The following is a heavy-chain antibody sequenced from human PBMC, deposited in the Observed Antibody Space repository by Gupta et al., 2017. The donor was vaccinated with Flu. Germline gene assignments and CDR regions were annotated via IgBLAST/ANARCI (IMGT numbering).Heavy chain of an antibody. CDR2: DGSER. J-gene: IGHJ6*02. D-gene: IGHD2-2*01. CDR3: AGDLCSSTSCYAGGPGAPKNYYYYYGMDV. V-gene: IGHV3-7*01. Sequence: DGSERYYVDSVKGRFTISRDNAKNSLYLQMNSLRAEDTAVYYCAGDLCSSTSCYAGGPGAPKNYYYYYGMDVWGQGTTVTVSS.